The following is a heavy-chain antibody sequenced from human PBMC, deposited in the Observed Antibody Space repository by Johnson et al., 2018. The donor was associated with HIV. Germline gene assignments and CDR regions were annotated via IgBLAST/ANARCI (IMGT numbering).Heavy chain of an antibody. Sequence: QVQLVESGGGVVQPGRSLRLSCAASRFTFSSYGMHWVRQAPGKGLEWVAVISYDGKSTYYADSVKGRFTISRDNSKNTLYLQMHSLRAEDTAVYYCAKDLGDAVGTTHDAFDIWGQGKTVTVSS. CDR2: ISYDGKST. CDR1: RFTFSSYG. J-gene: IGHJ3*02. V-gene: IGHV3-30*18. D-gene: IGHD1-26*01. CDR3: AKDLGDAVGTTHDAFDI.